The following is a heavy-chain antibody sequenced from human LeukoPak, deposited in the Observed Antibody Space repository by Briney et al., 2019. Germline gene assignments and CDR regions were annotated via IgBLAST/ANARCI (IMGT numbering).Heavy chain of an antibody. V-gene: IGHV1-18*01. CDR2: ISAYNGNT. D-gene: IGHD6-19*01. CDR1: GYTFTSYG. Sequence: ASVKVSCKASGYTFTSYGISWVRQAPGQGLEWMGWISAYNGNTNYAQRLQGRVTMTTDTSTSTAYMELRSLRSDDTAVYYCASVHSSGWYDRRYYFDYWGQGTLVTVSS. J-gene: IGHJ4*02. CDR3: ASVHSSGWYDRRYYFDY.